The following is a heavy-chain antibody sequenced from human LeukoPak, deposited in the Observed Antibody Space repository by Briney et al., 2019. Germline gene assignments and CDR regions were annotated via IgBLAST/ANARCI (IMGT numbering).Heavy chain of an antibody. CDR1: GVTLTTDY. Sequence: GGSLRLSCAASGVTLTTDYMIWVRQAPGKGLEWVSVIYSGGNTYYAASVKGRFTISRHNSKNTLYLQMNSLRAEDTAVYYCAGVSWLVQRAWYLDYWGQGTLVTVSS. V-gene: IGHV3-53*04. CDR2: IYSGGNT. D-gene: IGHD6-19*01. J-gene: IGHJ4*01. CDR3: AGVSWLVQRAWYLDY.